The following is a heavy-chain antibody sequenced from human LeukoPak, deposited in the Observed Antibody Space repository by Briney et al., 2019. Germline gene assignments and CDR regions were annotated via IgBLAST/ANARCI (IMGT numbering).Heavy chain of an antibody. V-gene: IGHV3-21*01. Sequence: GGSLRLSCAASGFAFRSYSMNWVRRAPGKGLEWVSSFSSVSTYIYYADSVKGRFTISRDNAKNSLYLQMNSLRAEDTAVYYCTREQLFDYWGQGTLVTVSS. CDR1: GFAFRSYS. J-gene: IGHJ4*02. CDR3: TREQLFDY. D-gene: IGHD6-13*01. CDR2: FSSVSTYI.